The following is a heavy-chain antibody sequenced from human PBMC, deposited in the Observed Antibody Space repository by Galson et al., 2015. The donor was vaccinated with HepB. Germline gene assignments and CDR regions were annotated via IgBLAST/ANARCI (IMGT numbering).Heavy chain of an antibody. CDR2: ISYDGSNK. D-gene: IGHD1-26*01. V-gene: IGHV3-30*03. Sequence: SLRLSCAASGFTFSSYGMHWVRQAPGKGLEWVAVISYDGSNKYYADSVKGRFTISRGNSKNTLYLQMNSLRAEDTAVYYCASSGSYHTPTENYYYYGMDVWGQGTTVTVSS. J-gene: IGHJ6*02. CDR1: GFTFSSYG. CDR3: ASSGSYHTPTENYYYYGMDV.